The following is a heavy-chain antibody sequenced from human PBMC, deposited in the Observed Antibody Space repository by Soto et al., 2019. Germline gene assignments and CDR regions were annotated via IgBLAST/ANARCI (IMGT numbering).Heavy chain of an antibody. V-gene: IGHV1-3*01. D-gene: IGHD2-15*01. J-gene: IGHJ4*02. Sequence: VKVSCKASGYTFISYAIHWVRQAPGQRLEWMGWVNAGNGNTKYSQKFQGRVTITRDTSASTAYMELTSLRSEDTAVYYCARELQGLYYFDYWGQGTLVTVSS. CDR1: GYTFISYA. CDR3: ARELQGLYYFDY. CDR2: VNAGNGNT.